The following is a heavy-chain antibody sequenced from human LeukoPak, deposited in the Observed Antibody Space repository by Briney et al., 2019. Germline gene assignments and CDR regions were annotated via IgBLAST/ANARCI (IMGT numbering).Heavy chain of an antibody. J-gene: IGHJ4*02. CDR2: IPYDGSNK. CDR3: ARDVHYYGYLTTSDY. D-gene: IGHD3-10*01. Sequence: GGSLRLSCAASGFTFSSYSMNWVRQAPGKGLEWMAVIPYDGSNKYYADSVKGRFTICRDNSKNTLYLQMNSLRAEDTAVYYCARDVHYYGYLTTSDYWGQGTLVTVSS. CDR1: GFTFSSYS. V-gene: IGHV3-30*03.